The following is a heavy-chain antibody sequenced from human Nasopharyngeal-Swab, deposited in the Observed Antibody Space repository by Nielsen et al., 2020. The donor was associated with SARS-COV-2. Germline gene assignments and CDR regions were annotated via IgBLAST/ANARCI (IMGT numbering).Heavy chain of an antibody. CDR2: INPSGGST. J-gene: IGHJ4*02. CDR3: ARITVAAADY. D-gene: IGHD6-19*01. CDR1: GYTFTSDY. V-gene: IGHV1-46*01. Sequence: ASEKVSCKASGYTFTSDYMHWVRQAPGQGLEWMGIINPSGGSTSYAQKFQGRVTMTRDTSTSTVYMELSSLRSEDTAVYYCARITVAAADYWGQGTLVTVSS.